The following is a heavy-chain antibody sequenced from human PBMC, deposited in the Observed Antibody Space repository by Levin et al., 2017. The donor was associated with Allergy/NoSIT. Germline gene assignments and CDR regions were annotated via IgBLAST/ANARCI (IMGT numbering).Heavy chain of an antibody. D-gene: IGHD1-14*01. Sequence: PGGSLRLSCAASGFTFSSYSMNWVRQAPGKGLEWVSSISSSSSYIYYADSVKGRFTISRDNAKNSLYLQMNSLRAEDTAVYYCARPEGGRMDAFDIWGQGTMVTVSS. CDR3: ARPEGGRMDAFDI. V-gene: IGHV3-21*01. CDR1: GFTFSSYS. J-gene: IGHJ3*02. CDR2: ISSSSSYI.